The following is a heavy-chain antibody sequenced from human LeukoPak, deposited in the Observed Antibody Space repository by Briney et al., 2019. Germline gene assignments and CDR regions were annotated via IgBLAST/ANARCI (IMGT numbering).Heavy chain of an antibody. D-gene: IGHD6-19*01. CDR1: GGSINSSNYY. CDR2: IYYSGST. V-gene: IGHV4-39*01. CDR3: ARQLSSGYIFDY. J-gene: IGHJ4*02. Sequence: SETLSLTCTVSGGSINSSNYYWGWIRQPPGKGLEWIGNIYYSGSTYYNPSLKSRVTISVDTSKNQFSLKLNPVTAADTAVYYCARQLSSGYIFDYWGQGTLVTVSS.